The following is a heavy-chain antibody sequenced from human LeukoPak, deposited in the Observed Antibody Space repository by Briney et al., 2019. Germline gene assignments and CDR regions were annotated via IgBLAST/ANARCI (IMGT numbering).Heavy chain of an antibody. CDR1: GFTFSSYW. V-gene: IGHV3-74*01. CDR2: INSDGSST. D-gene: IGHD3-22*01. CDR3: AATYYYDTYFDY. Sequence: PGGSLRLSCAASGFTFSSYWMHWVRQAPGKGLVWVSRINSDGSSTSYADSVKGRFTISRDNAKNTLYLQMNSLRAEDTAVYYCAATYYYDTYFDYWGQGTLVTLCS. J-gene: IGHJ4*02.